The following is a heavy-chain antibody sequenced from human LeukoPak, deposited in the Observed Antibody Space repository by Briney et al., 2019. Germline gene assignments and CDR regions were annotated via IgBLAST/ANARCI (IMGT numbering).Heavy chain of an antibody. J-gene: IGHJ6*03. CDR1: GFTFSNYA. Sequence: GGSLRLSCAASGFTFSNYAMSWVRQAPGKGLEWVSAISGSGGNTYYADSVKGRFTISRDNSKNTLYLQMNSLRAEDTAVYYCAKPRGSSGWGFLSYMDVCGKGITFSVSS. V-gene: IGHV3-23*01. CDR3: AKPRGSSGWGFLSYMDV. CDR2: ISGSGGNT. D-gene: IGHD3-22*01.